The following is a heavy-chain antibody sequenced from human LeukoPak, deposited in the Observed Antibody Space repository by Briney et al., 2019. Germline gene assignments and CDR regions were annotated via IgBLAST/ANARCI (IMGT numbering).Heavy chain of an antibody. Sequence: ASVKVSCKASGYTFTSYGISWVRQAPGQGLEWMGWISAYNGDTNYAQKLQGRVTMTTDTSTSTAYMELRSLGSDDTAVYYCARGASGPGPKYNFDYWGQGTLVTVSS. CDR3: ARGASGPGPKYNFDY. V-gene: IGHV1-18*01. CDR1: GYTFTSYG. J-gene: IGHJ4*02. CDR2: ISAYNGDT. D-gene: IGHD1-1*01.